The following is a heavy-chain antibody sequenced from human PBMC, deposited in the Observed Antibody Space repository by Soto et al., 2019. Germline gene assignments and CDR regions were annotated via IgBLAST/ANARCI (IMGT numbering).Heavy chain of an antibody. CDR2: IKQDGSEK. CDR3: ARVYCSGGSCYSSLDAFDI. D-gene: IGHD2-15*01. Sequence: EVQLVESGGGLVQPGGSLRLSCAASGFTFSRYWMSWVRQAPGKGLEWVANIKQDGSEKYYVDSVKGRFTISRDNAKNSLYLQMNSLRAEDTAVYYCARVYCSGGSCYSSLDAFDIWGQGTMVTVSS. J-gene: IGHJ3*02. V-gene: IGHV3-7*01. CDR1: GFTFSRYW.